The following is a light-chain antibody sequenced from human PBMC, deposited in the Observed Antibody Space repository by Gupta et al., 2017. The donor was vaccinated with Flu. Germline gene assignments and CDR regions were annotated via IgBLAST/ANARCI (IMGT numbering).Light chain of an antibody. J-gene: IGLJ3*02. CDR1: NSNIENNY. Sequence: VTISCSGSNSNIENNYLSWYQQVPGTAPTCHIYDDYKRPPGIPGRFSGSKSGTSATLAIYEIQPGDEALYFGGTWDTDLSAVVFGGGTKVTGL. CDR3: GTWDTDLSAVV. CDR2: DDY. V-gene: IGLV1-51*01.